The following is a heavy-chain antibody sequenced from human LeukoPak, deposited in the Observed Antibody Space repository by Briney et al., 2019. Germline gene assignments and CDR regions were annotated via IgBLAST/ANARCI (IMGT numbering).Heavy chain of an antibody. CDR1: GFIFSNYG. Sequence: GGSLRLSCAASGFIFSNYGMHWVRLSPEKGLEWLTFIRFDGTTQYYADSVRGRFTISRDNSKDTVSLQMYSLRAEDTGIYYCAKEGGDGSPFDYWGQGILVTVSS. D-gene: IGHD5-24*01. J-gene: IGHJ4*02. V-gene: IGHV3-30*02. CDR2: IRFDGTTQ. CDR3: AKEGGDGSPFDY.